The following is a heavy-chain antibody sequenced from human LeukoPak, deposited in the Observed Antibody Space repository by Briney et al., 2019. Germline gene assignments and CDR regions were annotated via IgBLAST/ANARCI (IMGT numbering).Heavy chain of an antibody. CDR2: IYTSGSA. Sequence: SETLSLTCTVSGGSISSGSYYWNWTRQPAGKGLEWIGRIYTSGSANYNPSLQSRVAISLDTSKNQFSLKLSSVTAADTAVYYCARVPLFSSGWTWGQGTLVTVSS. J-gene: IGHJ4*02. D-gene: IGHD6-19*01. CDR3: ARVPLFSSGWT. V-gene: IGHV4-61*02. CDR1: GGSISSGSYY.